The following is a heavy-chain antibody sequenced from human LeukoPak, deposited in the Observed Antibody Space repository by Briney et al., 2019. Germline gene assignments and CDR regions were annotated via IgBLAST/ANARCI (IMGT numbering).Heavy chain of an antibody. CDR3: SRGYSGYLTEDY. D-gene: IGHD5-12*01. Sequence: GGSLRLSCAASGFTLSNYEMNWVRQAPGNGLEWDSYISISGSTKYYANSVKGRFTISRDNANNSLYLQMNSLRVDDTGFYYCSRGYSGYLTEDYWGQGALVTVSS. CDR1: GFTLSNYE. CDR2: ISISGSTK. V-gene: IGHV3-48*03. J-gene: IGHJ4*02.